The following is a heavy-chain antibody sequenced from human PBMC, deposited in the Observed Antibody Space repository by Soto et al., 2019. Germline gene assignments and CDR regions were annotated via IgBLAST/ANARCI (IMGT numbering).Heavy chain of an antibody. D-gene: IGHD3-22*01. V-gene: IGHV3-23*01. CDR1: GFTFSSYA. CDR2: ISGSGGST. J-gene: IGHJ3*02. Sequence: GGSLRLSCAASGFTFSSYAMSWVRQAPGKGLEWVSAISGSGGSTYYADSVKGRFTISRDNSKNTLYLQMNSLRAEDTAVYYCAKEGYYYDSSGYHYDAFDIWGQGTMVTV. CDR3: AKEGYYYDSSGYHYDAFDI.